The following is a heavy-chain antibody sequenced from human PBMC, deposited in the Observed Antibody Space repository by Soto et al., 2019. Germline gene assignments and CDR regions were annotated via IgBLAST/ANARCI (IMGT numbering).Heavy chain of an antibody. Sequence: GGSLRLSCAASGFTFSSYAMHWVRQAPGKGLEWVAVISYDGSNKYYADSVKGRFTISRDNSKNTLYLQMNSLRAEDTAVYYCASQPANYDILARSYYGMDVWGQWTTVTVSS. V-gene: IGHV3-30-3*01. J-gene: IGHJ6*02. CDR3: ASQPANYDILARSYYGMDV. CDR1: GFTFSSYA. CDR2: ISYDGSNK. D-gene: IGHD3-9*01.